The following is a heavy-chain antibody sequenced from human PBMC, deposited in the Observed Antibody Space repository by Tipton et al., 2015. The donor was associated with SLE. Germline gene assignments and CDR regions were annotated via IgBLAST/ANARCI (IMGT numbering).Heavy chain of an antibody. CDR1: GGSIISYY. Sequence: TLSLTCTVSGGSIISYYWSWIRQPPGKGLEWIGYIYYSGSTNYNPSLKSRVTISVDTSKNQFSLKLSSVTAADTAVYYCARNSKRYYDYIWGRPGFDSWGQGTLVTVSS. D-gene: IGHD3-16*01. CDR2: IYYSGST. J-gene: IGHJ4*02. V-gene: IGHV4-59*12. CDR3: ARNSKRYYDYIWGRPGFDS.